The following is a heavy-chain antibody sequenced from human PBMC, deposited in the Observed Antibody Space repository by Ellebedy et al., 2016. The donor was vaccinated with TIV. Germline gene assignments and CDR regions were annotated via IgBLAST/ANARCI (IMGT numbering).Heavy chain of an antibody. CDR3: ARVVYFGSGSYSYFDF. CDR2: INQSGST. CDR1: GESFSGYY. D-gene: IGHD3-10*01. Sequence: SETLSLXCAVYGESFSGYYWTWIRQPPGKGLEWIGEINQSGSTNYNPSLKSRVTIPVDTSKNHFSLKLNSVTAADTAVYYCARVVYFGSGSYSYFDFWGQGTLVTVSS. V-gene: IGHV4-34*01. J-gene: IGHJ4*02.